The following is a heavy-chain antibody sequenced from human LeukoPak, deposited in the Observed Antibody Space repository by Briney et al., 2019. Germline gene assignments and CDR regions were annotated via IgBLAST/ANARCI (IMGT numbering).Heavy chain of an antibody. CDR3: AKVRMTTVTKSRLGDY. Sequence: PGGSLRLSCAASGFTFSSYAMSWVRQAPGKGLEWVSAISGSGGSTYYADSVKGRFTISRDNSKNTLYLQMNSLRAEDTAVYYCAKVRMTTVTKSRLGDYWGQGTLVTVSS. CDR2: ISGSGGST. V-gene: IGHV3-23*01. J-gene: IGHJ4*02. CDR1: GFTFSSYA. D-gene: IGHD4-17*01.